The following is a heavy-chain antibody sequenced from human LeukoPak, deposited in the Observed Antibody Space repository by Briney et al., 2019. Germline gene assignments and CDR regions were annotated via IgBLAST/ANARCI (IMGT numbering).Heavy chain of an antibody. CDR1: GGSISSYY. J-gene: IGHJ6*03. CDR2: IYYSGST. Sequence: SETLSLTCTVSGGSISSYYWSWIRQPPGKGLEWIGYIYYSGSTNYNPSLKSRVTISVDTSKNQFSLKLSSVTAADTAVYYCARGYSGSPYYYYYYYMDVWGKGTTVTVSS. D-gene: IGHD1-26*01. V-gene: IGHV4-59*01. CDR3: ARGYSGSPYYYYYYYMDV.